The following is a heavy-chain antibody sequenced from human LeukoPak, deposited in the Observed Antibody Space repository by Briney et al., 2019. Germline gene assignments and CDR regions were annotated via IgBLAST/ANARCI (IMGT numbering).Heavy chain of an antibody. CDR3: ARGRVVPGAFDI. Sequence: SETLSLTCAVYGGSFSGHYWSWIRQPPGKGLEWIGEINHSGSTNYNPSLKSRVTISVDTSKNQFSLKLSSVTAADTAVYYCARGRVVPGAFDIWGQGTMVTVSS. D-gene: IGHD2-15*01. J-gene: IGHJ3*02. CDR2: INHSGST. CDR1: GGSFSGHY. V-gene: IGHV4-34*01.